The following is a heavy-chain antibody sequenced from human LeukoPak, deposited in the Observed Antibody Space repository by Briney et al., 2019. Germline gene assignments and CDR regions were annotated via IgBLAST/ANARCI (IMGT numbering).Heavy chain of an antibody. V-gene: IGHV3-21*01. CDR3: QLIIDYGGNEGGY. CDR1: GFTFSSYS. J-gene: IGHJ4*02. D-gene: IGHD4-23*01. Sequence: PGGSLRLSCAASGFTFSSYSMNWVRQAPGKGLEWVSSISSSSSYIYYADSVKGRFTISRDNAKNSLYLQMNSLRAEDTAVYYCQLIIDYGGNEGGYWGQGTLVTVSS. CDR2: ISSSSSYI.